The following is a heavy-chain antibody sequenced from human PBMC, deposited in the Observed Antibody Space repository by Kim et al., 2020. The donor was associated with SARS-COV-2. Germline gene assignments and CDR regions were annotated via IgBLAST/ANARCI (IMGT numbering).Heavy chain of an antibody. V-gene: IGHV1-69*13. CDR3: ARGISSSWYRLNNWFDP. D-gene: IGHD6-13*01. Sequence: SVKVSCKASGGTFSSYAISWVRQAPGQGLEWMGGIIPIFGTANYAQKFQGRVTITADESTSTAYMELSSLRSEDTAVYYCARGISSSWYRLNNWFDPWGQGTLVTVSS. CDR2: IIPIFGTA. J-gene: IGHJ5*02. CDR1: GGTFSSYA.